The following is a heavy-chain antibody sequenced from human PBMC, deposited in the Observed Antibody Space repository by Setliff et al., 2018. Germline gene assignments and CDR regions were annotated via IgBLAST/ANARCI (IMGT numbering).Heavy chain of an antibody. CDR1: GYTFTSYG. Sequence: ASVKVSCKASGYTFTSYGISWVRQAPEQGLEWMGWISSYNGNTNYAQKLQGRVTMTTDTSTSTAYMELRSLRSDDTAVYYCARDRVGYCSGGSCYDWDYWGPGTLVTVSS. CDR2: ISSYNGNT. J-gene: IGHJ4*02. V-gene: IGHV1-18*01. CDR3: ARDRVGYCSGGSCYDWDY. D-gene: IGHD2-15*01.